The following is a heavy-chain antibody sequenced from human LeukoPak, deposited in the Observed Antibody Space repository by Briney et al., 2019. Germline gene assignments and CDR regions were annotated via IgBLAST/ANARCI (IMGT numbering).Heavy chain of an antibody. D-gene: IGHD1-1*01. CDR3: AKVSVGPLSRPTHVALYYGMDV. V-gene: IGHV3-23*01. J-gene: IGHJ6*02. CDR1: GFTLNKFA. Sequence: GGSLRLFCDASGFTLNKFAMSWLRHSPEEGPEWVSAIYSSGATTLYADCVKGLCTIYRDNSKYTVYLEMNSLRAEDTDISYCAKVSVGPLSRPTHVALYYGMDVWGQGTTVTVSS. CDR2: IYSSGATT.